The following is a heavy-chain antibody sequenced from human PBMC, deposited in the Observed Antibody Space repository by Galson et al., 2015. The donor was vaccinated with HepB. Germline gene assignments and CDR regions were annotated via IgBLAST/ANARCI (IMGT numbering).Heavy chain of an antibody. CDR2: FDPEDGET. J-gene: IGHJ4*02. CDR3: ATTSSSWYPLDY. CDR1: GYTLTELS. V-gene: IGHV1-24*01. Sequence: SVKVSCKVSGYTLTELSMHWVRQAPGKGLEWMGGFDPEDGETIYAQKFQGRVTMTEDTSTDTAYMELSSLRSEDTAVYYCATTSSSWYPLDYWGQGTLVTVSS. D-gene: IGHD6-13*01.